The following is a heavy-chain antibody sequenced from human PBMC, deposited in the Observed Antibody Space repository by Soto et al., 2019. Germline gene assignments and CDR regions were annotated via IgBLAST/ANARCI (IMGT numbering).Heavy chain of an antibody. D-gene: IGHD1-26*01. CDR1: GFTFSSYA. Sequence: GGSLILSCAASGFTFSSYAMSWVRQAPGKGLEWVSAISGSGGSTYYADSVKGRFTISRDNSKNTLYLQMNSLRAEDTAVYYCAKTEPGIVGATSWFDPWGQGTLVTVSS. CDR2: ISGSGGST. CDR3: AKTEPGIVGATSWFDP. J-gene: IGHJ5*02. V-gene: IGHV3-23*01.